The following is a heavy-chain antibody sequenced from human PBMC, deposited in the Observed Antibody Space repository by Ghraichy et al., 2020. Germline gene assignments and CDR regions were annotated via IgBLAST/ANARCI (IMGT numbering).Heavy chain of an antibody. CDR1: GFTFDDYA. V-gene: IGHV3-43D*03. CDR2: ISWDGGST. J-gene: IGHJ4*02. CDR3: AKDMGRYSSSWYYFDY. Sequence: GGSLRLSCAASGFTFDDYAMHWVRQAPGKGLEWVSLISWDGGSTYYADSVKGRFTISRDNSKNSLYLQMNSLRAEDTALYYCAKDMGRYSSSWYYFDYWGQGTLVTVSS. D-gene: IGHD6-13*01.